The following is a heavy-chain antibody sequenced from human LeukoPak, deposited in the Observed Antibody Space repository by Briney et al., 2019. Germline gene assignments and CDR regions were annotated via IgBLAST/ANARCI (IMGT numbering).Heavy chain of an antibody. D-gene: IGHD3-16*02. Sequence: PSETLSLTCTVSGGSISSYYWSWIRQPPGKGLEWIGYIYYSGSTNYNPSLKSRVTISVDTSKNQFSLKLSSVTAADSAVYYCARYVWGSYPTFEDYWGQGTLVTVSS. CDR2: IYYSGST. V-gene: IGHV4-59*01. J-gene: IGHJ4*02. CDR1: GGSISSYY. CDR3: ARYVWGSYPTFEDY.